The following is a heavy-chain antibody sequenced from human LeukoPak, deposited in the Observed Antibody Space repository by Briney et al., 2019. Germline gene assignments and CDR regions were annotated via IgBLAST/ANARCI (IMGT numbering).Heavy chain of an antibody. CDR1: GFNFVDYA. Sequence: PGGSLRLSCAASGFNFVDYAMHWVRQVPGKGLEWVSGISYNSGTIVYADSVKGRFTISRDNSKNTLYLQMNSLRAEDTAVYYCAKGDRYSGYDYWGQGTLVTVSS. CDR2: ISYNSGTI. CDR3: AKGDRYSGYDY. D-gene: IGHD5-12*01. J-gene: IGHJ4*02. V-gene: IGHV3-9*01.